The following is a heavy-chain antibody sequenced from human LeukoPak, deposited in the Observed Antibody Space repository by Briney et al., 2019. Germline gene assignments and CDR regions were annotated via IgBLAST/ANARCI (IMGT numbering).Heavy chain of an antibody. CDR2: INPHSGGT. CDR3: ARDSSSSWYIFDY. V-gene: IGHV1-2*02. CDR1: GYIFTGYY. D-gene: IGHD6-13*01. Sequence: ASVKVSCKASGYIFTGYYIHWVRQAPGQGLEWMGWINPHSGGTNYAQKFQGRVTMTRDTSISTAYMELSRLRSDDTAVYYCARDSSSSWYIFDYWGQGTLVTVSS. J-gene: IGHJ4*02.